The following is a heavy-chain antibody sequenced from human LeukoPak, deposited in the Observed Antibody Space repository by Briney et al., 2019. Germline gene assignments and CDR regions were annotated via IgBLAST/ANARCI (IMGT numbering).Heavy chain of an antibody. V-gene: IGHV4-34*01. CDR3: AREGDYGDDAGS. J-gene: IGHJ4*02. Sequence: SETLSLTCAVYGGSFSGYYWSWIRQPPGKGLQWIGEINHSGSTNYNPSLKSRVTISVDTSKNQFSLKLSSVTAADTAVYYCAREGDYGDDAGSWGQGTLVTVSS. D-gene: IGHD4-17*01. CDR1: GGSFSGYY. CDR2: INHSGST.